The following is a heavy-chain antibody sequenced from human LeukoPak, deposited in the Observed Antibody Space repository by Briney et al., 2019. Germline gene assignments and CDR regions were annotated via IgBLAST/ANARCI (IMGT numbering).Heavy chain of an antibody. V-gene: IGHV1-3*01. Sequence: ASVKVSCKASGYTFTSYAMHWVRQAPGQRLEWMGWINAGNGNTKYSQKFQGRVTITRDTSASTAYMELSSLRSEDTAVYYCARPLRRWGHDAFDIWGQGTMVTVSS. CDR3: ARPLRRWGHDAFDI. CDR2: INAGNGNT. CDR1: GYTFTSYA. D-gene: IGHD3-16*01. J-gene: IGHJ3*02.